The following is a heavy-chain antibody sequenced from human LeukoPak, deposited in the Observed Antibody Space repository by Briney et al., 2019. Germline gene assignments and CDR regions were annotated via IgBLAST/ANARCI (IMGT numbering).Heavy chain of an antibody. V-gene: IGHV3-48*01. CDR2: ISSSSSTI. D-gene: IGHD3-10*01. CDR1: GFTFNSYS. Sequence: GGSLRLSCAASGFTFNSYSMKWLGPAPGKGLEWLSYISSSSSTIYYADSVKGRFTISRDNAKNSLYLQMNGLGAEDTAVYYCARDNYGSGTYGYFDYWGQGTLVTVSS. J-gene: IGHJ4*02. CDR3: ARDNYGSGTYGYFDY.